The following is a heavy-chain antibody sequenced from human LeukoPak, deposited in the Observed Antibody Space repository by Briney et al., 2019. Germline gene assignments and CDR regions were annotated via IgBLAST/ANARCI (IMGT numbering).Heavy chain of an antibody. D-gene: IGHD2-2*01. CDR2: ISSSGSTI. V-gene: IGHV3-48*01. CDR1: GFTFSSYS. Sequence: GSLRLSCAASGFTFSSYSLNWVRQAPGKGVEWVSYISSSGSTIYYADSVKGRFTISRDNAKNSLYLQMNILRAEDTAVYYCASFGGGYCSSSSCSWGQGTLVTVST. J-gene: IGHJ5*02. CDR3: ASFGGGYCSSSSCS.